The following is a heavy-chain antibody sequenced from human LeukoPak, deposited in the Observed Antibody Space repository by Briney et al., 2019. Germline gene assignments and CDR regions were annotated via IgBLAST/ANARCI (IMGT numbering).Heavy chain of an antibody. CDR1: RFTFSSYA. CDR2: ISYDGSNK. V-gene: IGHV3-30-3*01. CDR3: ARDFELSH. Sequence: HPGRSLRLSCAASRFTFSSYAMHWVRQAPGKGLEWVAVISYDGSNKYYADSVKGRFTISRDNSKNTLYLQMNSLRAEDTAVYYCARDFELSHWGQGTLVTVSS. J-gene: IGHJ4*02. D-gene: IGHD3-16*02.